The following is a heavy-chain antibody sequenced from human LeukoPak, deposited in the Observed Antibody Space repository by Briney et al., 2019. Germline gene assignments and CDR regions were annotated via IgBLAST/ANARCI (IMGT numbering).Heavy chain of an antibody. D-gene: IGHD3-3*01. V-gene: IGHV3-33*01. Sequence: GGSLRLSCAASGFTFSSYGMHWVRQAPGKGLEWVAVIWYDGSNKYYADSVKGRFTISRDNSKNTLYLQMNSLRAEDTAVYYCATSDFWSGYEGYYFDYWGQGTLVIVSS. J-gene: IGHJ4*02. CDR1: GFTFSSYG. CDR2: IWYDGSNK. CDR3: ATSDFWSGYEGYYFDY.